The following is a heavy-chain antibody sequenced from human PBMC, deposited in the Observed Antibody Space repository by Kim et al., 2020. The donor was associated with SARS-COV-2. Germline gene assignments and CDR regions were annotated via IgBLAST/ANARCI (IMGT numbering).Heavy chain of an antibody. CDR1: GVSINGRY. D-gene: IGHD1-1*01. V-gene: IGHV4-59*11. CDR2: IYYSGDT. Sequence: SETLSLTCTVSGVSINGRYWIWIRQPPGKGLEWIGKIYYSGDTIYSPSLTSRVTISVDTSKNQFSLQLTSVTAADTAVYFCATIPDASLWNSYFDSWGQGTLVSVSS. CDR3: ATIPDASLWNSYFDS. J-gene: IGHJ4*02.